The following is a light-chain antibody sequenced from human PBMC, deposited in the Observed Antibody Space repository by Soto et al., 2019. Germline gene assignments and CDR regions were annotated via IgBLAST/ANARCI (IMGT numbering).Light chain of an antibody. J-gene: IGLJ1*01. V-gene: IGLV1-51*02. CDR1: SSNIGNNY. Sequence: QSVLTQPASVSAAPGRKVTISRNRSSSNIGNNYVSWYQQLPGTAPKLLIYENNKRPSGIPDRFSGSKSGTSATLGITGLQTGDEADYYCGTWDSSLSAYVFGTGTKVTVL. CDR2: ENN. CDR3: GTWDSSLSAYV.